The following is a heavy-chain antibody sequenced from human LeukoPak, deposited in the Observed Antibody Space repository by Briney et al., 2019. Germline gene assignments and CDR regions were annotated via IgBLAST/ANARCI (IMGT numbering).Heavy chain of an antibody. CDR3: ARVWFGELLRSPVDY. V-gene: IGHV3-21*01. Sequence: GRSLRLSCAASGFTFSSYSMTWVRQGPGKGLEWVSSISSTSNYIYYADSVKGRFTISRDNAKNSLYLQMNSLRAEDTAVYYCARVWFGELLRSPVDYWGQGTLVTVSS. J-gene: IGHJ4*02. CDR2: ISSTSNYI. D-gene: IGHD3-10*01. CDR1: GFTFSSYS.